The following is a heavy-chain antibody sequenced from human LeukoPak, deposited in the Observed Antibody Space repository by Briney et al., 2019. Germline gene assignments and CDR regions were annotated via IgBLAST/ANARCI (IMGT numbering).Heavy chain of an antibody. Sequence: GGSLRLSCTASGFTFSSYEMNWVRQAPGKGLEWVSHISSSGTIIYYADSVKGRFTISRDNAKNSLYLQMNSLRAEDTAVYYCARGAAGGMYNWFDPWGQGTLVTASS. V-gene: IGHV3-48*03. CDR2: ISSSGTII. D-gene: IGHD6-13*01. CDR1: GFTFSSYE. CDR3: ARGAAGGMYNWFDP. J-gene: IGHJ5*02.